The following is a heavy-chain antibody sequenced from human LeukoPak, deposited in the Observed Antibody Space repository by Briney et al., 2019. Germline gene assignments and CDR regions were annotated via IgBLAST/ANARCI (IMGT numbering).Heavy chain of an antibody. V-gene: IGHV2-70*11. J-gene: IGHJ4*02. D-gene: IGHD4-11*01. Sequence: ESGPTLVNPTQTLTLTCTFSGFSLSTSGMCVSWIRQPPGKALEWLARIDWDDDKYYSTSLKTRLTISKDTSKNQVVLTMTNMDPVDTATYYCARIRDYSDYVDYWGQGTLVTVSS. CDR3: ARIRDYSDYVDY. CDR2: IDWDDDK. CDR1: GFSLSTSGMC.